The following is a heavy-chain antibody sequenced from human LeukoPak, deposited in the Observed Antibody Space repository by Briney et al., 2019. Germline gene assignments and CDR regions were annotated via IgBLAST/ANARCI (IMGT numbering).Heavy chain of an antibody. Sequence: RTGGSLRLSCAASGFTFDDYGMSWVRQAPGKGLEWVSGINWNGGSTGYADSVKGRFTISRDNAKNSLYLQMNSLRAEDTAVYYCAIPPLSGTGSSRPLAEMDVWGQGTTVTVSS. V-gene: IGHV3-20*04. CDR1: GFTFDDYG. D-gene: IGHD3-10*01. J-gene: IGHJ6*02. CDR3: AIPPLSGTGSSRPLAEMDV. CDR2: INWNGGST.